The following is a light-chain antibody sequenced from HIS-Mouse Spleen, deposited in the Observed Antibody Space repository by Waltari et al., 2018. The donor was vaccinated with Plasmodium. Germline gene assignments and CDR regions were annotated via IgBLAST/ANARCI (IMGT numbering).Light chain of an antibody. J-gene: IGLJ3*02. Sequence: QSALTPPASVSGSPGQSITISCTGTSSDVGSYNLVSWYQHHPGKAPKRMIYEGSKRPSGVSNRFSGSKSGNTASLTISGLQAEDEADYYCCSYAGSSTFVFGGGTKLTVL. CDR1: SSDVGSYNL. V-gene: IGLV2-23*03. CDR2: EGS. CDR3: CSYAGSSTFV.